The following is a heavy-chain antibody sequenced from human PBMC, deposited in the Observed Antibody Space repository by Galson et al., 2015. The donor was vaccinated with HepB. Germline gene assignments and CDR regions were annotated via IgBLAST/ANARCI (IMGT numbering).Heavy chain of an antibody. CDR2: INAGNDKT. J-gene: IGHJ4*02. D-gene: IGHD3-10*01. CDR1: GYTFIAYA. CDR3: ARGQTLPRGVIIHGDY. Sequence: SVKVSCKASGYTFIAYALHWVRQAPGQRPEWMGWINAGNDKTKYSEKFQGRITITRDTSANTAFLELSSLTSEDAAIYFCARGQTLPRGVIIHGDYWGQGTLVTVSS. V-gene: IGHV1-3*01.